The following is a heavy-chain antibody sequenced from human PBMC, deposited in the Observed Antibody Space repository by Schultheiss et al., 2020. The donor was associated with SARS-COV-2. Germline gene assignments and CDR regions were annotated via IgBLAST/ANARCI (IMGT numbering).Heavy chain of an antibody. V-gene: IGHV3-23*01. D-gene: IGHD2-2*01. CDR2: ISGSGGST. J-gene: IGHJ5*02. CDR1: GFTFSTYA. CDR3: ARRATRCVDL. Sequence: GGSLRLSCAASGFTFSTYAMSWVRQAPGKGLEWVSAISGSGGSTYYADSVKGRFTISRDNSKNTLYLQRNSLRDDDTAVYYCARRATRCVDLWGQGTLVTVSS.